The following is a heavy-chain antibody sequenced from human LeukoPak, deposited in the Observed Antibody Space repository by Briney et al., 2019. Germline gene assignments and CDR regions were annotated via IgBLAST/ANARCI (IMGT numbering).Heavy chain of an antibody. Sequence: AGGSLRLSCAASGFTFSTYTMAWVRQAPGGGLEWVSGISGDGDSTYYADSVKGRFAISRDNSKSTLYLQMNSLRAEDTAVYYCARVKRGGENYYGSGSARRRPPDAFDIWGQGTMVTVSS. V-gene: IGHV3-23*01. D-gene: IGHD3-10*01. CDR1: GFTFSTYT. CDR2: ISGDGDST. J-gene: IGHJ3*02. CDR3: ARVKRGGENYYGSGSARRRPPDAFDI.